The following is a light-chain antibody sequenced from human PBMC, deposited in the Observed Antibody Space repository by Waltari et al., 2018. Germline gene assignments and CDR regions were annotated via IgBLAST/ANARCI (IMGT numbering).Light chain of an antibody. CDR3: SSYTSDSYTSSTILGV. Sequence: QSALTQTATVSGSPGQSITISGTGTRSGVGGYHYVYWYHQHPGKAPNLILYEVSNRPSGVSNRFSGSKSGNTASLTISGLQAEDEADYYCSSYTSDSYTSSTILGVFGGGTKLTVL. V-gene: IGLV2-14*01. CDR1: RSGVGGYHY. J-gene: IGLJ2*01. CDR2: EVS.